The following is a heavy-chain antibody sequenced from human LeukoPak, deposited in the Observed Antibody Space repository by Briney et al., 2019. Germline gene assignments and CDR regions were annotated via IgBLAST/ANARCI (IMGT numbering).Heavy chain of an antibody. D-gene: IGHD3-22*01. Sequence: GGSLRLSCAASGFTVSSNYMSWVRQAPGKGLEWVSVIYSGGSTYYADSVKDRFTISRDNSKNTLYLQMNSLRAEDTAVYYCARITYYYDSSGYLAHDYWGQGTLVTVSS. V-gene: IGHV3-53*01. CDR3: ARITYYYDSSGYLAHDY. CDR1: GFTVSSNY. CDR2: IYSGGST. J-gene: IGHJ4*02.